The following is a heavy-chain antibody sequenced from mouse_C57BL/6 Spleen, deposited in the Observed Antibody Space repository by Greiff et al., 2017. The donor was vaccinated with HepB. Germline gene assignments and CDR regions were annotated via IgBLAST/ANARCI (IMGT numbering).Heavy chain of an antibody. CDR1: GFTFSDYG. V-gene: IGHV5-17*01. Sequence: DVKLVESGGGLVKPGGSLKLSCAASGFTFSDYGMHWVRQAPEKGLEWVAYISSGSSTIYYADTVKGRFTISRDNAKKTLFLQMTSLRAEDTAMYYCARQGAAQAIWFAYWRQGTLVTVSA. CDR2: ISSGSSTI. J-gene: IGHJ3*01. CDR3: ARQGAAQAIWFAY. D-gene: IGHD3-2*02.